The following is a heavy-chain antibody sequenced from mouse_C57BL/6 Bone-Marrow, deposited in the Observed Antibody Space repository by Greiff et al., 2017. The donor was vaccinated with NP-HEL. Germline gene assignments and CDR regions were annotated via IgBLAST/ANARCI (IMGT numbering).Heavy chain of an antibody. J-gene: IGHJ2*01. Sequence: QVQLQQPGAELVKPGASVKLSCKASGYTFTSYWMHWVKQRPGQGLEWIGMIHPNSGSTNYNEKFKGKATLTVDKSSSTAYMQLSSLTSEDSAVYYCARWEELWYYFDYWGQGTTPTVSA. CDR2: IHPNSGST. V-gene: IGHV1-64*01. CDR1: GYTFTSYW. D-gene: IGHD1-1*02. CDR3: ARWEELWYYFDY.